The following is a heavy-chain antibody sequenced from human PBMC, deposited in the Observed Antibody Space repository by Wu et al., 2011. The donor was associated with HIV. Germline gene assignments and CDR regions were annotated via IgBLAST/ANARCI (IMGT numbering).Heavy chain of an antibody. D-gene: IGHD2-2*01. Sequence: QVQLVQSGAEVKKPGSSVKVSCKASGGTFSSYAISWVRQAPGQGLEWMGGIIPIFGTSNYAQKFQGRVTITADESTSTAYMELSSLRSEDTAVYYCARETVPPPGLYDYYYMDVWGKGTTVTVSS. CDR1: GGTFSSYA. CDR3: ARETVPPPGLYDYYYMDV. CDR2: IIPIFGTS. J-gene: IGHJ6*03. V-gene: IGHV1-69*12.